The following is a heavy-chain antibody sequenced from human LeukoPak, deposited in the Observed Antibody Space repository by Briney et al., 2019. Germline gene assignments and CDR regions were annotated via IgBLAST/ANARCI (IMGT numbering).Heavy chain of an antibody. Sequence: PSETLSLTCAVYGGSFSGYYWSWIRQPPGKGLEWIGEINHSGSTNYNPSLKSRVTISVDTSKNQFSLKLSSVTAADTAVYYCARRQGRYYYYYMDVWGKGTTVTVSS. CDR1: GGSFSGYY. CDR2: INHSGST. J-gene: IGHJ6*03. CDR3: ARRQGRYYYYYMDV. V-gene: IGHV4-34*01.